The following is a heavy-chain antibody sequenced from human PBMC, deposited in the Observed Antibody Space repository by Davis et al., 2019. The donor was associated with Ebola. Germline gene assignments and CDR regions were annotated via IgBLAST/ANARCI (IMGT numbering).Heavy chain of an antibody. V-gene: IGHV1-2*02. CDR2: INPNNGDT. CDR3: ARDLTGITCCS. Sequence: ASVKVSCKASGYTFTDSYIHWVRQAPGQGLEYMGCINPNNGDTYYAPKFQGRVTLTRDTSISTAFMELSGLTSDDTADYYCARDLTGITCCSWGQGTLVTASS. J-gene: IGHJ5*02. CDR1: GYTFTDSY. D-gene: IGHD2-2*01.